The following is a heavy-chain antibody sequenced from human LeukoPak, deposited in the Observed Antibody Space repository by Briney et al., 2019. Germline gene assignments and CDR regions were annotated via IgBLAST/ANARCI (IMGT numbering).Heavy chain of an antibody. Sequence: GGSLRLSCVASEFTFSSYNMNWVREAPGKGLEWVSSISSSSSYIYYADAVKGRFTISRDNAKNSLYLQMNSLRAEDTAVYYCAREIFWSGYYSNLHFDYWGRGTLVTVST. D-gene: IGHD3-3*01. CDR2: ISSSSSYI. V-gene: IGHV3-21*01. CDR3: AREIFWSGYYSNLHFDY. J-gene: IGHJ4*02. CDR1: EFTFSSYN.